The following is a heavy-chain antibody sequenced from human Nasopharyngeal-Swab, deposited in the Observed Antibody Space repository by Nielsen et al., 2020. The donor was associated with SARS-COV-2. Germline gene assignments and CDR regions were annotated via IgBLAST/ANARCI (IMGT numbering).Heavy chain of an antibody. D-gene: IGHD6-19*01. J-gene: IGHJ4*02. CDR2: INHSGST. V-gene: IGHV4-34*01. CDR3: ATPGYSSGWFIGHLGY. CDR1: GGSFSGYY. Sequence: SETLSLTCAVYGGSFSGYYWSWIRQPPGKGLEWIGEINHSGSTNYNPSLKSRVTISVDTSKNQFSLKLSSVTAADTAVYYCATPGYSSGWFIGHLGYWGQGTLVTVSS.